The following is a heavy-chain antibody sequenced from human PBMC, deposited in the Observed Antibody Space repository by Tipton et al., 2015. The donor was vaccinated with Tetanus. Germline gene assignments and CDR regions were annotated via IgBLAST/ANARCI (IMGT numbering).Heavy chain of an antibody. CDR2: INSGST. D-gene: IGHD3-10*01. V-gene: IGHV4-59*01. J-gene: IGHJ3*02. Sequence: TLSLTCTVSGDSISSYYWSWIRQSPVKGLEWIGYINSGSTHYNPSLKSRVTISVDTSKNQFSLKLTSVTTADTAVYFCARDELFFSGGEDHAAFDIWGQGTLVTVSS. CDR1: GDSISSYY. CDR3: ARDELFFSGGEDHAAFDI.